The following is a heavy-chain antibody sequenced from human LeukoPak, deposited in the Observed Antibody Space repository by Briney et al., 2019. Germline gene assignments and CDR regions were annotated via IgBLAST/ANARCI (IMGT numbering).Heavy chain of an antibody. CDR3: ARGGIGSYSHYFDY. J-gene: IGHJ4*02. V-gene: IGHV4-31*03. CDR2: IYYSGST. D-gene: IGHD1-26*01. Sequence: SETLSLTCTVSGGSISSGGYYWSWIRQHPGKGLEWIGYIYYSGSTYYNPSLKSRVTISVDTSKNQFSLKLSSVTAADTAVYYCARGGIGSYSHYFDYWGQGTLVTVSS. CDR1: GGSISSGGYY.